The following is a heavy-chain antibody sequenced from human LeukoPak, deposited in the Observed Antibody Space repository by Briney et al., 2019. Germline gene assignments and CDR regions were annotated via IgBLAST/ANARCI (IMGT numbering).Heavy chain of an antibody. V-gene: IGHV1-8*01. J-gene: IGHJ4*02. D-gene: IGHD3-3*01. CDR3: ARGRKSLRFLEWLLVSYFDY. CDR1: GYTFTSYD. CDR2: MNPNSGNT. Sequence: ASVTVSCKASGYTFTSYDINWVRQATGQGLEWMGWMNPNSGNTGYAQKFQGRVTMTRNTSISTAYMELSSLRSEDTAVYYCARGRKSLRFLEWLLVSYFDYWGQGTLVTVSS.